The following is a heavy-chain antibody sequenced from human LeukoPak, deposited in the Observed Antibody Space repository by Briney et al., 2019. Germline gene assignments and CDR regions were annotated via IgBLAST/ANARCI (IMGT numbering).Heavy chain of an antibody. J-gene: IGHJ4*02. Sequence: SETLSLTCTVSGYSITRGYFWGWIRQSPGKGLEWIASMFHSGSTYYNPSLKSRVTMSVDTSKNQFSLRLSSVTAADTAVYYCARSLYDSSGYRFGDYWGQGTLVTVSS. CDR2: MFHSGST. CDR1: GYSITRGYF. CDR3: ARSLYDSSGYRFGDY. D-gene: IGHD3-22*01. V-gene: IGHV4-38-2*02.